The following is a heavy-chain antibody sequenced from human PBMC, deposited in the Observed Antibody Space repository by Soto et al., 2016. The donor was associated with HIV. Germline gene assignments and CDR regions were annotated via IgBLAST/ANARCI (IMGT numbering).Heavy chain of an antibody. Sequence: VQLVESGGGVVQPGRSLRLSCAASGFSFNNYSMHWVRQAPGKGLEWVAVISSYGSNKYYADSVRGRFAISRDNSKNTLYLQMNSLRPEDTAVYYCARDGITMVRGVIMGPXPFDYWGQGAWSPSPQ. CDR2: ISSYGSNK. J-gene: IGHJ4*02. D-gene: IGHD3-10*01. V-gene: IGHV3-30*03. CDR1: GFSFNNYS. CDR3: ARDGITMVRGVIMGPXPFDY.